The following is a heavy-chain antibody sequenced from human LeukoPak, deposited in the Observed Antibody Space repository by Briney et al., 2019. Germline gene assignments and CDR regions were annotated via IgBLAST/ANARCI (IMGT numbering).Heavy chain of an antibody. CDR3: ARAEQQPPLNYFDY. J-gene: IGHJ4*02. D-gene: IGHD6-13*01. Sequence: GGSLRLSCAASGITIRNYGMTWVRQAPGRGLEWVSYISSSSSTIYYADSVKGRFTISRDNAKNSLYLQMNSLRAEDTAVYYCARAEQQPPLNYFDYWGQGTLVTVSS. CDR2: ISSSSSTI. V-gene: IGHV3-48*04. CDR1: GITIRNYG.